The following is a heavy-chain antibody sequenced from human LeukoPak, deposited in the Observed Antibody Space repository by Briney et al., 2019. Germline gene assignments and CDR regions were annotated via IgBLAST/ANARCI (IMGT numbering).Heavy chain of an antibody. D-gene: IGHD1-1*01. V-gene: IGHV4-34*01. Sequence: PSETLSLTCAVYGGSFSGYYWSWIRQPPGKGLEWIGEINHSGSTNYNPSLKSRVTISVDTSKNQFSLKLSSVTAADTAVYYCARYFSGRTLDYWGQGTLVTVSS. CDR1: GGSFSGYY. CDR2: INHSGST. CDR3: ARYFSGRTLDY. J-gene: IGHJ4*02.